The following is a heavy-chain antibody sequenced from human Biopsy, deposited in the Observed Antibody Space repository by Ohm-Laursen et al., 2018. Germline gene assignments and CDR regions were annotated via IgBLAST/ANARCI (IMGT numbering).Heavy chain of an antibody. CDR2: ISWDSGRI. J-gene: IGHJ4*02. Sequence: SSLRLSCTASGFIFDDYAMHWVRHAPGKGLEWVSGISWDSGRIDYADSVKGRFTISRDNAKNSLYLQMNSLRAEDTALYYCAKGSGGSPLGELFHWGQGNLVTVSS. CDR1: GFIFDDYA. CDR3: AKGSGGSPLGELFH. V-gene: IGHV3-9*01. D-gene: IGHD3-16*01.